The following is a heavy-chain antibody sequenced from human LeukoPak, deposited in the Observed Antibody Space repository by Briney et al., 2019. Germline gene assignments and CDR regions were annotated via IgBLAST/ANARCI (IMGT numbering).Heavy chain of an antibody. CDR1: GYTFTGYY. Sequence: ASVTVSCKTSGYTFTGYYMHWVRQAPGQGLEWMGWINPNSGGTNYAQKFQGRVTMTRDTSISTAYMELSRLRSDDTAVYYCARDPRYSNYVYYYYYGMDVWGQGTTVTVSS. CDR3: ARDPRYSNYVYYYYYGMDV. CDR2: INPNSGGT. D-gene: IGHD4-11*01. V-gene: IGHV1-2*02. J-gene: IGHJ6*02.